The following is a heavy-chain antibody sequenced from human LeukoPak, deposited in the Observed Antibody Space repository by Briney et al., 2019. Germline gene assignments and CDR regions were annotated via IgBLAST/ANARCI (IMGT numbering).Heavy chain of an antibody. J-gene: IGHJ4*02. Sequence: GGSLRLSCAASGFTFSNYYMHWVRQAPGKGLVWVSRINSDGSSTKCADSVKGRFTISRDNAKNTLYLQMNSLRAEDTAVYYCAALDHGHDYWGQGTLVTVSS. CDR2: INSDGSST. CDR3: AALDHGHDY. V-gene: IGHV3-74*03. CDR1: GFTFSNYY.